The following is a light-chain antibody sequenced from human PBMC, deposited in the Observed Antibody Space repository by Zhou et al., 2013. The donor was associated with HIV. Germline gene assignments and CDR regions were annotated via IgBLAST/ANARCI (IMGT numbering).Light chain of an antibody. V-gene: IGKV1-5*03. CDR1: QIINYW. CDR3: QQYNIYPIT. Sequence: DIQMTQSPSTLSAFVGDRVTIACRASQIINYWLAWYQQRPGKAPKLLIYKASSLEGGVPLRFSGSRSGTEFTLTISGLQPDDSAIYYCQQYNIYPITFGQGTRLEI. J-gene: IGKJ5*01. CDR2: KAS.